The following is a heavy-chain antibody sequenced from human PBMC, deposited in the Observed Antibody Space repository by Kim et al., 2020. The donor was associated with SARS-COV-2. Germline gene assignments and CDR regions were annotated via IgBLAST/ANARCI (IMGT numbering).Heavy chain of an antibody. CDR2: IYYSGST. Sequence: SETLSLTCTVSGGSISSYYWSWIRQPPGKGLEWIGYIYYSGSTNYNPSLKSRVTISVDTSKNQFSLKLSSVTAADTAVYYCARGAWFGENQYYFDYWGQGTLVTVSS. D-gene: IGHD3-10*01. CDR3: ARGAWFGENQYYFDY. J-gene: IGHJ4*02. V-gene: IGHV4-59*01. CDR1: GGSISSYY.